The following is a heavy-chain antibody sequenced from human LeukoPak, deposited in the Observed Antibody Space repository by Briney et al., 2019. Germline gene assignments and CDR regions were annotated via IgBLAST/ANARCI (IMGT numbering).Heavy chain of an antibody. J-gene: IGHJ5*02. D-gene: IGHD3-22*01. CDR3: ASNYYDSSGYSNWFDP. CDR2: INHSGST. V-gene: IGHV4-30-4*01. Sequence: SQTLSLTCTVSGGSISSGDYYWSWIRQPPGKGLEWIGEINHSGSTNYNPSLKSRVTISVDTSKNQFSLKLSSVTAADTAVYYCASNYYDSSGYSNWFDPWGQGTLVTVSS. CDR1: GGSISSGDYY.